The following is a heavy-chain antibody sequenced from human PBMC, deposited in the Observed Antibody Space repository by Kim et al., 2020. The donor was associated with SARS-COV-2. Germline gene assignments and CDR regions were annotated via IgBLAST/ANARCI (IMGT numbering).Heavy chain of an antibody. V-gene: IGHV3-11*01. Sequence: GGSLRLSCAASEFTFSDYYMTWIRQAPGKGLEWVSHISSSSSGSTIYYADSVKGRFTISSDNAKNSLYLQMNSLRGEDTAVYYCAASNVDTTVINRVEVDYWSQGTLVTVSS. CDR2: ISSSSSGSTI. CDR3: AASNVDTTVINRVEVDY. CDR1: EFTFSDYY. D-gene: IGHD5-18*01. J-gene: IGHJ4*02.